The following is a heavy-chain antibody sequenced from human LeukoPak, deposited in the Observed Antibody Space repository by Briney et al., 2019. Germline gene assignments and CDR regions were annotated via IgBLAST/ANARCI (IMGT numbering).Heavy chain of an antibody. V-gene: IGHV3-23*01. Sequence: GGSLRLSCAASGFTFSSYAMSWVRQAPGKGLEWVSTISGSGGSTYYADSVKGRFTISRGNSKNTLYLQMNSLRAEDTAVYYCAKGGAAAGTGYYYYYYMDVWGKGTTVTVSS. J-gene: IGHJ6*03. D-gene: IGHD6-13*01. CDR3: AKGGAAAGTGYYYYYYMDV. CDR1: GFTFSSYA. CDR2: ISGSGGST.